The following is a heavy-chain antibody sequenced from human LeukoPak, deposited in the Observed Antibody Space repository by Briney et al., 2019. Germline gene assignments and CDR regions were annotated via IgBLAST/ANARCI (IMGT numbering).Heavy chain of an antibody. J-gene: IGHJ4*02. V-gene: IGHV1-46*01. CDR2: IHPSDGDT. CDR1: GYTFTNFY. D-gene: IGHD2-15*01. CDR3: ATPPECSSGSCLSY. Sequence: ASVKVSCKASGYTFTNFYMHWVRQAPGQGLEWMGLIHPSDGDTKYAQEFQDRVTMTRDTSTSTVYMELSSLRFDDTAVYYCATPPECSSGSCLSYWGQGTLVTVSS.